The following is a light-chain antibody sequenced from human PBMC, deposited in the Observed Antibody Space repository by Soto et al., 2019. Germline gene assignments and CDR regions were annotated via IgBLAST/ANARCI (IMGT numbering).Light chain of an antibody. V-gene: IGLV2-14*01. J-gene: IGLJ3*02. CDR2: EVT. CDR1: SSDVGAYNR. Sequence: QSALTQPASLSGSPGQSISISCTGSSSDVGAYNRVSWYQHHPGTAPRLILHEVTNRPSGVSNRFSGSKSANTASLTISGLRAEDEADYYCASYSTADSWVLGGGTKVTVL. CDR3: ASYSTADSWV.